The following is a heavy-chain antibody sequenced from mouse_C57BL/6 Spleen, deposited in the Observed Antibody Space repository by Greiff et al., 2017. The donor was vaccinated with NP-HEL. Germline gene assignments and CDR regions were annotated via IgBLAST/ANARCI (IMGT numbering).Heavy chain of an antibody. CDR3: ASRTCGDYFDY. CDR2: IDPSDSYT. V-gene: IGHV1-59*01. J-gene: IGHJ2*01. CDR1: GYTFTSYW. Sequence: QVQLKQPGAELVRPGTSVKLSCKASGYTFTSYWMHRVKQRPGQGLEWIGVIDPSDSYTNYNQKFKGKATLTVDTSSSTAYMQLSSLTSEDSAVYYCASRTCGDYFDYWGQGTTLTVSS.